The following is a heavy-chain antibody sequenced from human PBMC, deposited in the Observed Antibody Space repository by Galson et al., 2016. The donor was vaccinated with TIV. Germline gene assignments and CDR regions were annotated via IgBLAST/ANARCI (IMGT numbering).Heavy chain of an antibody. CDR1: GNTFINSW. Sequence: QSGAEVKKSGESLKISCKTSGNTFINSWIAWVRQMPGKGLECMGVIYFDDSETIYSSSFEGHVTISVDKSINTDYLHWNRLKASDSAMYYCARLGCGADCYSGVGKWGQGTLVTVAS. V-gene: IGHV5-51*01. D-gene: IGHD2-21*01. J-gene: IGHJ4*02. CDR2: IYFDDSET. CDR3: ARLGCGADCYSGVGK.